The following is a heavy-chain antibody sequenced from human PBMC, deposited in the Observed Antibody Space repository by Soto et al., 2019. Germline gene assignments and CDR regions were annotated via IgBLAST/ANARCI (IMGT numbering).Heavy chain of an antibody. CDR3: ARGYCSGGSCTTQDCFDP. CDR2: MNPNSGNT. V-gene: IGHV1-8*01. CDR1: GYTFTSYD. Sequence: ASVKVSCKASGYTFTSYDINWVRQATGQGLEWMGWMNPNSGNTGYAQKFQGRVTMTRNTSISTAYMELSSLRSEDTAVYYCARGYCSGGSCTTQDCFDPCGQRTLVTVSS. J-gene: IGHJ5*02. D-gene: IGHD2-15*01.